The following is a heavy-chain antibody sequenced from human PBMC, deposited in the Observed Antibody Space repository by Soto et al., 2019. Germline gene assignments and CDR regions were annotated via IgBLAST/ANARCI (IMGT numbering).Heavy chain of an antibody. Sequence: EVQLLESGGGLVQPGGSLRLSCAASGFTFSSYAMSWVRQAPGKGLEWVSAISGSGGSTYYADSVKGRFTISRDNSNSTLYLQMNSLRAEDTAVYYCAKGVEQQLSGDYWGQGTLVTVSS. D-gene: IGHD6-13*01. CDR1: GFTFSSYA. CDR3: AKGVEQQLSGDY. V-gene: IGHV3-23*01. J-gene: IGHJ4*02. CDR2: ISGSGGST.